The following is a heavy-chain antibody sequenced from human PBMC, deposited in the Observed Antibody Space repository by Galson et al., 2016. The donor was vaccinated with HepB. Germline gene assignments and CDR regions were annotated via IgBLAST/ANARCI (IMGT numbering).Heavy chain of an antibody. V-gene: IGHV4-59*01. CDR1: GDSISSSS. D-gene: IGHD4-17*01. J-gene: IGHJ5*01. CDR3: SRQGLNIDYAAADS. CDR2: ISYSGNT. Sequence: SETLSLTCTVSGDSISSSSWSWLRQPPGNRPEWIGYISYSGNTNYNPSLRSRVTISRDTSRNQFSLKLTSVTAADTAVYYCSRQGLNIDYAAADSWGQGTLVAVSS.